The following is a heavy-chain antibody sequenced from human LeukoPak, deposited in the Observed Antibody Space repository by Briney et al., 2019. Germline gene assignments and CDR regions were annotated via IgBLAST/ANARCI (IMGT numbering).Heavy chain of an antibody. Sequence: GGSLRLSCAASGFTFSTYSMDWVRQAPGKGLEWVSSISSSSSYIYYADSVKGRFTISRDNAKNSLYLQMNSLRAEDTAVYYCARVLPETLYCSSTTCYGGAFDIWGQGTMVTVSS. V-gene: IGHV3-21*01. CDR1: GFTFSTYS. D-gene: IGHD2-2*01. CDR2: ISSSSSYI. J-gene: IGHJ3*02. CDR3: ARVLPETLYCSSTTCYGGAFDI.